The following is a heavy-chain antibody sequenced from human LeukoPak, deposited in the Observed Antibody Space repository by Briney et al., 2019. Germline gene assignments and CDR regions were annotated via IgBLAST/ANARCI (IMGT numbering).Heavy chain of an antibody. CDR3: AREPGFDSSGYLNWFDP. Sequence: SETLSLTCTVSGGSISSYYWSWIRQPPGKGLEWIACISYSGSTKYNPSLKSRVTISVDPSKNQLSLKLSSVTAADTAVYYCAREPGFDSSGYLNWFDPWGQGTLVTVSS. CDR2: ISYSGST. CDR1: GGSISSYY. D-gene: IGHD3-22*01. V-gene: IGHV4-59*01. J-gene: IGHJ5*02.